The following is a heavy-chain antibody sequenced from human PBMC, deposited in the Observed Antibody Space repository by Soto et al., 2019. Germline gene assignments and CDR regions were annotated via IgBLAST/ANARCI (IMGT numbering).Heavy chain of an antibody. CDR2: ISTYSGDT. D-gene: IGHD5-12*01. CDR1: GYTFFTYD. V-gene: IGHV1-18*01. J-gene: IGHJ5*02. Sequence: GASVKVSCKASGYTFFTYDISWVRQAPGQGLEWMGWISTYSGDTKYAQKFQGRVTMTTDTSTTTAYLELRSLRSDDTAVYYCARHHAPTKSENSFDPWGQGTLVTVSS. CDR3: ARHHAPTKSENSFDP.